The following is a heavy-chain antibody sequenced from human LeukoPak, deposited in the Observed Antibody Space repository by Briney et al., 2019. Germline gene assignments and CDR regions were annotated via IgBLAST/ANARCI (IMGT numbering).Heavy chain of an antibody. CDR3: ARAGPWVSSVDSVLQYNYHMDV. CDR2: IKQDGTDK. V-gene: IGHV3-7*01. Sequence: GGSLRLSCAASGFTFDFYWMSWVRQAPGKGLERLANIKQDGTDKYYVDSVEGRFTISRDNAKNSLYLQMNSLRAEDTAVYYCARAGPWVSSVDSVLQYNYHMDVWGKGTTVAVSS. J-gene: IGHJ6*03. CDR1: GFTFDFYW. D-gene: IGHD5/OR15-5a*01.